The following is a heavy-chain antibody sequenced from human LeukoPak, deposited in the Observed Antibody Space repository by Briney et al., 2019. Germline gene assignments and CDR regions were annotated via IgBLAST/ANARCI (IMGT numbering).Heavy chain of an antibody. Sequence: PSETLSLTCTVSGGSVSSGSYYWSWIRQPPGKGLEWIGYIYYSGRTTYNPSLKSRVTISVDTSKNQFSLKLSSVTAADTAVYYCARAPPSTTMVSNWGQGTPVTVSS. CDR1: GGSVSSGSYY. CDR3: ARAPPSTTMVSN. V-gene: IGHV4-61*01. CDR2: IYYSGRT. J-gene: IGHJ4*02. D-gene: IGHD5-18*01.